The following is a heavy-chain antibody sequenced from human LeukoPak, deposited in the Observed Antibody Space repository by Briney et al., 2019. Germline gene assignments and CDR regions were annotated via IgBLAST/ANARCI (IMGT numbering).Heavy chain of an antibody. J-gene: IGHJ4*02. V-gene: IGHV1-69*13. CDR1: VCTFTPDS. CDR3: GRDLDGGGALAY. Sequence: SSVTVSLMDSVCTFTPDSISWVRQAPAQGREWVGGIIPIFGTTNYAQKFQDRVTITADESMTTAYMELSSLRSEDTAIYYGGRDLDGGGALAYWGQGTLVTVSS. D-gene: IGHD4-23*01. CDR2: IIPIFGTT.